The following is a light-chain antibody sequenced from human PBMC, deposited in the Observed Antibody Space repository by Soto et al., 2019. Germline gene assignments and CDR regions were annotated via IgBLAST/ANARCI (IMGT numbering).Light chain of an antibody. Sequence: QSALTQPASVSGSPGQSITISCTGTSSDVGAYTYVSWYQQHPGKAPKLMIFEVSDRPSGVSNRFSGSKSGNTASLTISGLQAEDEADYDCSSYTTSNTLVFGGGTKLTVL. CDR2: EVS. CDR3: SSYTTSNTLV. J-gene: IGLJ2*01. V-gene: IGLV2-14*01. CDR1: SSDVGAYTY.